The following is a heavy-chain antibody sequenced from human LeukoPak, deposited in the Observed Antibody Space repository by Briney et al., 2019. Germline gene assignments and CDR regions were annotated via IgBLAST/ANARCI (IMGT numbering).Heavy chain of an antibody. CDR3: AKDRRMMSPHYGMDV. CDR1: EFTFSSYG. V-gene: IGHV3-33*06. D-gene: IGHD3-16*01. J-gene: IGHJ6*02. CDR2: IWYDGSNK. Sequence: GRSLRLSCAASEFTFSSYGMHWVRQAPGKGLEWVAVIWYDGSNKYYADSVKGRFTISRDNSKNTVYLQLNSLTPEDTAVYYCAKDRRMMSPHYGMDVWGQGTTVTVSS.